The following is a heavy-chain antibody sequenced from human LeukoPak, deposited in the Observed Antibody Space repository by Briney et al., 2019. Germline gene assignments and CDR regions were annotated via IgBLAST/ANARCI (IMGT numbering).Heavy chain of an antibody. V-gene: IGHV4-34*01. Sequence: PSETLSLTCAVYGGSLNGHYWSWIRQPPGKGLEWIGEGSDSGGTKFNPSLKSRVTISADTSKNQFSLKLSSVTAADTAVYYCARVPNDDFWSGYYYYMDVWGKGTTVTVSS. J-gene: IGHJ6*03. CDR3: ARVPNDDFWSGYYYYMDV. CDR1: GGSLNGHY. D-gene: IGHD3-3*01. CDR2: GSDSGGT.